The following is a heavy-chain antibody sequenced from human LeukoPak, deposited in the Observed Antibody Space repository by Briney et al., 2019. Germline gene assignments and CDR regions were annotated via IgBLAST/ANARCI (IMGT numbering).Heavy chain of an antibody. CDR2: IWYDGSNK. Sequence: GRSLRLSCAASGFTFSSYGMHWVRQAPGKGLEWVAVIWYDGSNKYYADSVKGRFTISRDNSKNTLYLQMNSLRAEDTAVYYCAREGNYYYDSSGYYLDYWGQGTLVTASS. CDR3: AREGNYYYDSSGYYLDY. V-gene: IGHV3-33*01. J-gene: IGHJ4*02. D-gene: IGHD3-22*01. CDR1: GFTFSSYG.